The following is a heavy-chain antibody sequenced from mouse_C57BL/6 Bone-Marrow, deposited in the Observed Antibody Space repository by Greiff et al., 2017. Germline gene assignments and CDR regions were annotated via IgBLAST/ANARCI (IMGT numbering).Heavy chain of an antibody. Sequence: VQLQQSGAELVRPGASVKLSCKASGYTFTDYYINWVKQRPGQGLEWIARIYSGSGNTYYNEKCKGKATLTAEKSYSTAYMQLSRLTSEDSSVYFCARDGYYFYYFDYWGQGTTLTVSS. V-gene: IGHV1-76*01. J-gene: IGHJ2*01. D-gene: IGHD2-3*01. CDR1: GYTFTDYY. CDR2: IYSGSGNT. CDR3: ARDGYYFYYFDY.